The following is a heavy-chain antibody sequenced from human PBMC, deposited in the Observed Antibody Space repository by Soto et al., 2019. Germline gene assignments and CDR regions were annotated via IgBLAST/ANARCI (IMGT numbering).Heavy chain of an antibody. J-gene: IGHJ6*02. CDR3: TREKRHNSLGGRFGMDV. CDR2: IGSSGGNS. V-gene: IGHV3-21*01. Sequence: EVQLVESGGGLVKPGGSLRLSCAVSGFIFSDFSMTWVRQAPGKGLEWVASIGSSGGNSFYADSVKGRFIISRDNAKTSLDLQINSLRADDTAVYYCTREKRHNSLGGRFGMDVWGQGTTVTVS. D-gene: IGHD1-1*01. CDR1: GFIFSDFS.